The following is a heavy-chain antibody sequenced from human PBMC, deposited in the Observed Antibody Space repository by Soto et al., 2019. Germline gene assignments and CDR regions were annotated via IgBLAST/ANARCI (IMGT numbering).Heavy chain of an antibody. V-gene: IGHV1-69-2*01. J-gene: IGHJ6*02. CDR3: ATERGIAVAGTWLGGDPREHYGMDV. Sequence: EVQLVQSGAEVKKPGATVKISCKVSGYTFTDYYMHWVQQAPGKRLEWMGLVDPEDGETIYAEKFQGKVTITADTSTDTAYIELSSRRSEDTAVYYCATERGIAVAGTWLGGDPREHYGMDVWGQGTTVTVSS. CDR1: GYTFTDYY. D-gene: IGHD6-19*01. CDR2: VDPEDGET.